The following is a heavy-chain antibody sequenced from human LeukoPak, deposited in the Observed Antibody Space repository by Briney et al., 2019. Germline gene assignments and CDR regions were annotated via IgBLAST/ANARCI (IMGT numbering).Heavy chain of an antibody. D-gene: IGHD4-17*01. CDR1: GGSFSGYY. V-gene: IGHV4-34*01. CDR2: INHSGST. J-gene: IGHJ4*02. Sequence: SETLSLTCAASGGSFSGYYWSWIRQPPGKGLEWVGEINHSGSTNYNPSLKSRVTISVDTSKNQFSLKLSSVTAADTAVYYCARGHDEYGDYYFDYWGQGTLVTVSS. CDR3: ARGHDEYGDYYFDY.